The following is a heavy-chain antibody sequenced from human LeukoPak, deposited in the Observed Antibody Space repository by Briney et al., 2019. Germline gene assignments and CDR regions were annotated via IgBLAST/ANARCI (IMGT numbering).Heavy chain of an antibody. J-gene: IGHJ4*02. Sequence: PSETLSLTCIVSGGSISSYYWSWIRQPPGKGLEWIGEINHSGSTNYNPSLKSRVTISVDTSKNQFSLKLSSVTTADTAVYYCAREPITMVRGVFDYWGQGTLVTVSS. CDR2: INHSGST. V-gene: IGHV4-34*01. CDR3: AREPITMVRGVFDY. D-gene: IGHD3-10*01. CDR1: GGSISSYY.